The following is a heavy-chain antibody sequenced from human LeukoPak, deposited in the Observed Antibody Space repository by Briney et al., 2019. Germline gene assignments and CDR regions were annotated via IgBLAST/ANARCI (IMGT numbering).Heavy chain of an antibody. Sequence: SETLSLTCTVSGGSISSYYWSWIRQPPGKGLEWIGYIYYSGSTNYNPSLKSRVTISVDTSKNQFSLKLTSVTAADTAVYYCARVASDYGGNWFDPWGQGTLVTVSS. J-gene: IGHJ5*02. CDR2: IYYSGST. D-gene: IGHD4-23*01. V-gene: IGHV4-59*08. CDR3: ARVASDYGGNWFDP. CDR1: GGSISSYY.